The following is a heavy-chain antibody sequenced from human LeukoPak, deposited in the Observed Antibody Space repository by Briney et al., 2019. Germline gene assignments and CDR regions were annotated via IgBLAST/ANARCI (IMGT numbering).Heavy chain of an antibody. CDR3: ARDFGVRGVIIYGGNWFDP. V-gene: IGHV3-30*04. CDR1: RFTFSSYA. Sequence: GGSLRLSCAASRFTFSSYAMHWVRQAPGKGLEWVAVISYDGSNKYYADSVKGRFTISRDNSKNTLYLQMNSLRAEDTAVYYCARDFGVRGVIIYGGNWFDPWGQGTLVTVSS. CDR2: ISYDGSNK. D-gene: IGHD3-10*01. J-gene: IGHJ5*02.